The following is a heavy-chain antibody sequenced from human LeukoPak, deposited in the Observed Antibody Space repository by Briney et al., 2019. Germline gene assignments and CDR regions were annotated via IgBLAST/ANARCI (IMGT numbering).Heavy chain of an antibody. CDR2: ISSSGSTI. CDR3: ARDWGYYYDSSGYYEV. D-gene: IGHD3-22*01. CDR1: GFTFSSYE. Sequence: GGSLRLSCAASGFTFSSYEMNWVRQAPGKGLEWVSYISSSGSTIYYADYVKGRFTISRDNAKNSLYPQMNSLRAEDTAVYYCARDWGYYYDSSGYYEVWGQGTLVTVSS. J-gene: IGHJ4*02. V-gene: IGHV3-48*03.